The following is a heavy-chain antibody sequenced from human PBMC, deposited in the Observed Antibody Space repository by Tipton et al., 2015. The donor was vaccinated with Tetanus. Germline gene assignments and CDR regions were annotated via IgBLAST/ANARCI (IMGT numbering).Heavy chain of an antibody. V-gene: IGHV4-34*01. J-gene: IGHJ4*02. CDR1: GGSFSGYF. CDR2: INESGST. CDR3: AIWETVPTKMNY. Sequence: TLSLTCAVHGGSFSGYFWTWIRQPPGKGLEWIGEINESGSTSYNPSLKSRVTISIDTSKNQFSLNLKSVTAADTAIYYCAIWETVPTKMNYWGQGTLATVSS. D-gene: IGHD4-17*01.